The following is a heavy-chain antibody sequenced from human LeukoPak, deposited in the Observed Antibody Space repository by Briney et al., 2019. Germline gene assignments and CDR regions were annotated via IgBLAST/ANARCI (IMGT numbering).Heavy chain of an antibody. D-gene: IGHD1-26*01. CDR2: MYISGAS. Sequence: SETLSLTCTVSGGSISDYYWSWLRQSAGKGLEWIGRMYISGASNYNPSLKSRVTMSLDTSKNQISLKLKSVTAADTAVYYCAGNEVGPTIYGMEVWGEETTVTVSS. CDR3: AGNEVGPTIYGMEV. J-gene: IGHJ6*01. V-gene: IGHV4-4*07. CDR1: GGSISDYY.